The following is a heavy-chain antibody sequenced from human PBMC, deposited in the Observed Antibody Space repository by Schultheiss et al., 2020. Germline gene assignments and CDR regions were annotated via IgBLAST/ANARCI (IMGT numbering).Heavy chain of an antibody. V-gene: IGHV4-39*01. CDR2: IYYSGST. J-gene: IGHJ3*02. Sequence: SQTLSLTCTVSGGSISSYYWGWIRQPPGKGLEWIGSIYYSGSTYYNPSLKSRVTISVDTSKNQFSLRLSSVTAADTAVYYCASEGPKETFDIWGQRTMVTVSS. CDR1: GGSISSYY. CDR3: ASEGPKETFDI.